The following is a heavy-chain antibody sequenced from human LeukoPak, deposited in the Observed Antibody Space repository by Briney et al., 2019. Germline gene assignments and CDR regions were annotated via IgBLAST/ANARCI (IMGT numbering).Heavy chain of an antibody. CDR1: GLIFSSYW. J-gene: IGHJ3*02. D-gene: IGHD1-26*01. CDR3: ARQETSSYNGAFDI. V-gene: IGHV3-7*01. CDR2: IKKDGSEM. Sequence: PGGSLRLSCAASGLIFSSYWMSWVRQAPGKGLEWVANIKKDGSEMYYVDSVKGRFTISRDNAKNSLYLQMNSLRADDTAVYHCARQETSSYNGAFDIWGQGTMDTVSS.